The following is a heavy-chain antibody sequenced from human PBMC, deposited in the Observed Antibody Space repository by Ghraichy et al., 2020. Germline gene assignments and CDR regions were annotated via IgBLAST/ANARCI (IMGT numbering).Heavy chain of an antibody. J-gene: IGHJ4*02. Sequence: GGSLRLSCAASGFTFSSDSMNWVRQAPGKGLEWVSSISSSSSYIYYADSVKGRFTISRDNAKNSLYLQMNSLRAEDTAVYYCASDRESRGWDYFDYWGQGTLVTVSS. CDR3: ASDRESRGWDYFDY. CDR2: ISSSSSYI. CDR1: GFTFSSDS. V-gene: IGHV3-21*01. D-gene: IGHD6-19*01.